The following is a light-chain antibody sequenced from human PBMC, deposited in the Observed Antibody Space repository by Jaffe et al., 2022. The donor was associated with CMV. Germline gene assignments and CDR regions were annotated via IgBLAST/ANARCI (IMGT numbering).Light chain of an antibody. CDR1: QSVSSGY. Sequence: EIVLTQSPGTLSLSPGERATLSCRASQSVSSGYLAWYQQKPGQAPRLLIYGASSRATGIPDRFRGRGSGTDFTLTISRLEPEDFAVYYCQQYGSSPQTFGQGTKVEIK. J-gene: IGKJ1*01. CDR2: GAS. CDR3: QQYGSSPQT. V-gene: IGKV3-20*01.